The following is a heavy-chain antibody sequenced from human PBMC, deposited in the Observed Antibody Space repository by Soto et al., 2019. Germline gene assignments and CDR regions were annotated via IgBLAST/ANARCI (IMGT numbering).Heavy chain of an antibody. CDR2: IYWDDDK. J-gene: IGHJ4*02. Sequence: QITLRESGPTRVRPTQTLSLTCTFSGFSLHTSGVGVGWIRQPPGKALEWLALIYWDDDKRYSPSLQSRLSITKDTPENQVVLIMNNMDPVDTATYYCAYRALYSGSYWDGGYFDSWGQGTLITVSS. V-gene: IGHV2-5*02. CDR1: GFSLHTSGVG. CDR3: AYRALYSGSYWDGGYFDS. D-gene: IGHD1-26*01.